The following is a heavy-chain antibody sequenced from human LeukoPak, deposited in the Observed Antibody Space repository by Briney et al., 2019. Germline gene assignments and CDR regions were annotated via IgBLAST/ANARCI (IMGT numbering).Heavy chain of an antibody. D-gene: IGHD3-22*01. V-gene: IGHV3-49*03. CDR3: ARGVIGY. CDR1: GFTFDDYI. Sequence: GGPLRLSCIGSGFTFDDYIMSWFRQAPGKGLEWVGFIRDKAYGGTPEYAASVKGRFTISRDDSKSIAYLQMNSLKTEDTAMYYCARGVIGYWGQGTLVTVSS. CDR2: IRDKAYGGTP. J-gene: IGHJ4*02.